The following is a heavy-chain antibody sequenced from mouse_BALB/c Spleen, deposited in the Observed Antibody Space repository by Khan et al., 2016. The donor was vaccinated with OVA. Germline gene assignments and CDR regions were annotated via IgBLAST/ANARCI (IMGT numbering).Heavy chain of an antibody. Sequence: VQLQQSGAELVKSGATVKLSCTASGLNFKDTYMHWLKQWPEQGLEWIGRIDPPNGNPKYAPNFQGKATITADTSSNTAYLKVRRRTSEDSACDNCARIARKWGQGTTLTVSS. CDR3: ARIARK. V-gene: IGHV14-3*02. CDR1: GLNFKDTY. CDR2: IDPPNGNP. D-gene: IGHD6-1*01. J-gene: IGHJ2*01.